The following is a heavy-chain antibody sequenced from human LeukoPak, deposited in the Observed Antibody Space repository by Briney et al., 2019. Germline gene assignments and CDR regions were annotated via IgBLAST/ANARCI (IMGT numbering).Heavy chain of an antibody. D-gene: IGHD6-19*01. Sequence: ASVKVSCKASGGTFSSYAISWVRQAPGQGLEWMGWINPNSGGTNYAQKFQGRVTMTRDTSISTAYMELSRLRSDDTAVYYCARELGYSSGWYSGFHFDYWGQGTLVTVSS. CDR1: GGTFSSYA. CDR3: ARELGYSSGWYSGFHFDY. J-gene: IGHJ4*02. V-gene: IGHV1-2*02. CDR2: INPNSGGT.